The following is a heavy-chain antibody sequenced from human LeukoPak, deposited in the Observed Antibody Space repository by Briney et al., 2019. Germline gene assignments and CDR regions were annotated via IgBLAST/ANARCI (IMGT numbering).Heavy chain of an antibody. D-gene: IGHD1-26*01. CDR2: INPNSGGT. Sequence: ASVKVSCKASGYTFTGYYIHWVRQAPGQGLEWMGWINPNSGGTNYAQKFQGRVTMTRDTSISTAYMDLSRLRSDDTTVYYCARGSIVGATFDYFDYWGQGTLVTVSS. CDR1: GYTFTGYY. CDR3: ARGSIVGATFDYFDY. J-gene: IGHJ4*02. V-gene: IGHV1-2*02.